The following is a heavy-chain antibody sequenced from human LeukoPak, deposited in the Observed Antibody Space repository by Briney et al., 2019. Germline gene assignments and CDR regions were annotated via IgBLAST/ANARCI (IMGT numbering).Heavy chain of an antibody. CDR2: ISSSGSYT. D-gene: IGHD3-10*01. V-gene: IGHV3-11*03. J-gene: IGHJ4*02. CDR3: ARYSGSGSYSDY. CDR1: GFNFNNAW. Sequence: GGSLRLSCVASGFNFNNAWMSWVRQAPGKGLEWISYISSSGSYTNYADSVKGRFTISRDNAKNSLYLQMNSLRAEDTAVYYCARYSGSGSYSDYWGQGTLVTVSS.